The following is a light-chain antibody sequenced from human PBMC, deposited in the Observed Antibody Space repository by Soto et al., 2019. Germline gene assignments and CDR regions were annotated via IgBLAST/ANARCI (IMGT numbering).Light chain of an antibody. CDR3: SSYTSSSTFYD. V-gene: IGLV2-14*01. CDR2: DVS. CDR1: SSDVGGYNY. Sequence: QSALTQPASVSGSPGQSITISCTGTSSDVGGYNYVSWYQQHPGKAPKLMIYDVSNRPSGVSNRFSGSKSGNTASLTISGLYSEDEADYYCSSYTSSSTFYDFGTATKV. J-gene: IGLJ1*01.